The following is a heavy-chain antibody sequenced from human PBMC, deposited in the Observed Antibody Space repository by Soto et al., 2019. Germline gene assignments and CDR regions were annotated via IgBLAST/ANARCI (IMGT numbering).Heavy chain of an antibody. CDR1: GFTFDDYA. J-gene: IGHJ4*02. V-gene: IGHV3-9*01. CDR2: ISWNSGNI. D-gene: IGHD5-18*01. Sequence: GGSLRVSCAASGFTFDDYAMYWVRQVLGKGLEWVSSISWNSGNIGYADSVKGRFTTSRDNAENSLYLQMNSLRPEDTALYYCVRSKGGYSYGTPFDYWGQGTLVTVSS. CDR3: VRSKGGYSYGTPFDY.